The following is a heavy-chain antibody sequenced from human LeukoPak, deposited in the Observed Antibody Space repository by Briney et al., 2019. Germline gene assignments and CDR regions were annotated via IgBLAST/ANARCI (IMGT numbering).Heavy chain of an antibody. CDR3: ARAGVRGGAEGITEPDDSNEYYFDY. V-gene: IGHV4-59*01. D-gene: IGHD3-16*01. CDR1: GGSISSYY. Sequence: SETLSLTCTVSGGSISSYYWSWIRQPPGKGLEWIGYIYYSGSTNYNPSLKSRVTISVDTSKNQFSLKLSSVTAADTAVYYCARAGVRGGAEGITEPDDSNEYYFDYWGQGTLVTVSS. CDR2: IYYSGST. J-gene: IGHJ4*02.